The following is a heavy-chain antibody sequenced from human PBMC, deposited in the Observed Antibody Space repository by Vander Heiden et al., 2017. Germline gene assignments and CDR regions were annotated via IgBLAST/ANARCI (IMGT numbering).Heavy chain of an antibody. CDR1: GAPYSSYA. D-gene: IGHD2-21*02. CDR2: ISYDGSNK. V-gene: IGHV3-30-3*01. J-gene: IGHJ5*02. CDR3: ARDAHIVVVTAIRGAPNWFDP. Sequence: QVQLVESGGGVVQPGRSLRLSCAASGAPYSSYARHWVRQAPGKGLEWVAVISYDGSNKYYADSVKGRFTISRDNSKNTMYLQMNSLGAEDTAVYYCARDAHIVVVTAIRGAPNWFDPWGQGTLVTVSS.